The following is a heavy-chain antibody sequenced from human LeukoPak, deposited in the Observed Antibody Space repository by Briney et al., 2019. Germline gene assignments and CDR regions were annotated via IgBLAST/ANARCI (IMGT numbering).Heavy chain of an antibody. CDR1: GGSISSYY. D-gene: IGHD3-10*01. J-gene: IGHJ4*02. CDR3: AGGWFGELLGGY. Sequence: SETLSLTCTDSGGSISSYYWSWIRQPPGKGLEWIGYIYYSGSTNYNPSLKSRVTISVDTSKNQFSLKLSSVTAADTAVYYCAGGWFGELLGGYWGQGTLVTVSS. CDR2: IYYSGST. V-gene: IGHV4-59*01.